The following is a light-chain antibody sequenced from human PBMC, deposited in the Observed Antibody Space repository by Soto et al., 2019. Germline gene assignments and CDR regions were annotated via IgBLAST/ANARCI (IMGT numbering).Light chain of an antibody. CDR2: DAS. Sequence: DIQITHSPSTLSASVGARVPITVRARPSITSWLAWYQQNPGKVHNLLISDASSLQSGVPSRFSGSGSGTEFTLTISSLKPDDFATYDCKQYNSYPLTFGGGTKVDIK. V-gene: IGKV1-5*01. CDR3: KQYNSYPLT. CDR1: PSITSW. J-gene: IGKJ4*01.